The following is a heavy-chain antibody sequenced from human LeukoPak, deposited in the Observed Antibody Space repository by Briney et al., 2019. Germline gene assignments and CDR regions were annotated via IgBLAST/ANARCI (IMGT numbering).Heavy chain of an antibody. J-gene: IGHJ4*02. V-gene: IGHV3-23*01. CDR2: ISGSGGST. D-gene: IGHD6-19*01. Sequence: QPGGSLRLSCAASGFTFSSYAMSWVRQAPGKGLEWVSAISGSGGSTYYADSVKGRFTISRGNSKNTLYLQMNSLRAEDTAVYYCAKGIGSGWYGLDYWGQGTLVTVSS. CDR1: GFTFSSYA. CDR3: AKGIGSGWYGLDY.